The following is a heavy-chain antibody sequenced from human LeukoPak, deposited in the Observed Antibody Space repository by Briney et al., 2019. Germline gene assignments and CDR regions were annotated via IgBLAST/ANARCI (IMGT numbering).Heavy chain of an antibody. V-gene: IGHV4-61*02. CDR2: IYTSGST. CDR3: ARDGAAAGYDGYYYYYMDV. CDR1: GGSISSGSYY. D-gene: IGHD6-13*01. J-gene: IGHJ6*03. Sequence: ASETLSLTCTVSGGSISSGSYYWSWIRQPAGKGLEWIGRIYTSGSTNYNPSLKSRVTISVDTSKNQFSLKLSSVTAADTAVYYCARDGAAAGYDGYYYYYMDVWGKGTTVTISS.